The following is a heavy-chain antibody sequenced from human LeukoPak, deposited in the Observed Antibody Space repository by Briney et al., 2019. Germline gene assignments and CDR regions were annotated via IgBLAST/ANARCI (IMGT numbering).Heavy chain of an antibody. D-gene: IGHD2-8*01. CDR1: GGSISSSSYY. CDR2: IYYSGST. V-gene: IGHV4-39*07. J-gene: IGHJ3*02. Sequence: PSETLSLTCTVSGGSISSSSYYWGWIRQPPGKGLEWIGSIYYSGSTYYNPSLKSRVTISVDTSKNQFSLKLSSVTAADTAVYYCARSMTPGDAFDIWGQGTMVTVSS. CDR3: ARSMTPGDAFDI.